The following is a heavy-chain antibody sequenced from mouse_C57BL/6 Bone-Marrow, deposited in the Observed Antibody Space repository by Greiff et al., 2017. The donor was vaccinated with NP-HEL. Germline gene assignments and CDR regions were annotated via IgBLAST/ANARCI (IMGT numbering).Heavy chain of an antibody. CDR1: GFNIKDDY. J-gene: IGHJ3*01. CDR2: IDPENGDT. V-gene: IGHV14-4*01. D-gene: IGHD1-1*01. CDR3: TTFLSYYGSSWGPY. Sequence: EVQLQQSGAELVRPGASVKLSCTASGFNIKDDYMHWVKQRPEQGLEWIGWIDPENGDTEYASKFQGKATITADTSSNTAYLQLSSLTSEDTAVYYCTTFLSYYGSSWGPYWGQGTLVTVSA.